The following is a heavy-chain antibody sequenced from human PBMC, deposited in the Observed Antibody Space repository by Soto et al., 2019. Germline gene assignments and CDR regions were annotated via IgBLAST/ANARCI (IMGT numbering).Heavy chain of an antibody. V-gene: IGHV3-74*01. Sequence: EVQLVESGGGSAQPGGSLRLSCAASGFTFSSRWMHWVRQDPGKGLQGVSRIRHDGADSNYADFVGGRFTISRDNTKKALHLQMNSRRAEDTAVYFCAADLVAGSGSLGHWGQGTLVTVAS. CDR2: IRHDGADS. CDR3: AADLVAGSGSLGH. CDR1: GFTFSSRW. J-gene: IGHJ4*02. D-gene: IGHD3-10*01.